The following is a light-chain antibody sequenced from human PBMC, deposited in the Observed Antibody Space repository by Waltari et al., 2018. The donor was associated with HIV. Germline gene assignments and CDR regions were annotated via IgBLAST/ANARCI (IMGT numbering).Light chain of an antibody. J-gene: IGLJ1*01. CDR3: SSYTCSNTRV. Sequence: QSALTQPASVSGSPGQSIAISCTGTNSDVGAYNHVSWYQHHPGKAPNLMIYNVPNRSSGVSDRFSGSKSGNTASLTTTYLQTEDEAYYFCSSYTCSNTRVFGTGAKVTVL. CDR2: NVP. CDR1: NSDVGAYNH. V-gene: IGLV2-14*01.